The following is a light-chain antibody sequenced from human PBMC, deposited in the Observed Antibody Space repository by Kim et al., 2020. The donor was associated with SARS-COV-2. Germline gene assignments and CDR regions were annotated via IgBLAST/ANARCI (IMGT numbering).Light chain of an antibody. Sequence: SPGERATLSCRASQSVSSSYVAWYQQKPGQAPRLLLYGASSRATGIPDRFSGSGSGTDFTLTISRLEPEDFAVYYCQQYGSSPWAFGQGTKVDIK. J-gene: IGKJ1*01. CDR1: QSVSSSY. CDR3: QQYGSSPWA. V-gene: IGKV3-20*01. CDR2: GAS.